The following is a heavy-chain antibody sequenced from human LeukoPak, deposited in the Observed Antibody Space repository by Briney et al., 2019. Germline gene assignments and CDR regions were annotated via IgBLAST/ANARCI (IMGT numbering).Heavy chain of an antibody. CDR2: IKQDGSEK. J-gene: IGHJ4*02. CDR1: GFTFSSYW. D-gene: IGHD3-3*01. V-gene: IGHV3-7*01. Sequence: GGSLRLSCAASGFTFSSYWMSWVRQAPGKGLEWVANIKQDGSEKYYVDSVKGRFTISRDNAKNSLYLQMNSLRAEDTAVYYCARVCGTYYDFWSGYCDYWGQGTLVTVSS. CDR3: ARVCGTYYDFWSGYCDY.